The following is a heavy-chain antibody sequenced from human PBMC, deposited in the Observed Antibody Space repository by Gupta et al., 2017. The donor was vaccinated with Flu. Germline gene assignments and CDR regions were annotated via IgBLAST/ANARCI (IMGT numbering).Heavy chain of an antibody. V-gene: IGHV4-59*01. Sequence: QVQLQESGPGLVKPSETLSLTCTVAGGFLNNYYWSWIRQPPGKGLECIGYIYYSGSTNYNPSLKNRVTISIDTSMQQFSLKLTSVTAADTAVYYCARGGYYDSGSYVYFDNWGQGTLVTVSS. CDR1: GGFLNNYY. CDR3: ARGGYYDSGSYVYFDN. D-gene: IGHD3-10*01. CDR2: IYYSGST. J-gene: IGHJ4*02.